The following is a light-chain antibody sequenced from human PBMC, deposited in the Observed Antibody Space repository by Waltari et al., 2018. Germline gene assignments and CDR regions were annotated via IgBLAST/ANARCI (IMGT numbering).Light chain of an antibody. V-gene: IGLV2-8*01. J-gene: IGLJ3*02. CDR3: SSYTGSNNYWV. CDR1: SSDVGGYNY. Sequence: QSALTQPPSASGSPGQSVTISCTGTSSDVGGYNYFSWYQQYPGRAHKLMIYEVTKRPSGVPDRFSGSKSGNTASLTVSGLQADDEADYYCSSYTGSNNYWVFGGGTTLTVL. CDR2: EVT.